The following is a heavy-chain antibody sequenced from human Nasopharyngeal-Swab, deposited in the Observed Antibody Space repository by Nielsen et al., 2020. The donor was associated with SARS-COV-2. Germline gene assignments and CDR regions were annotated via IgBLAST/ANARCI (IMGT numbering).Heavy chain of an antibody. CDR2: ISGSGGST. J-gene: IGHJ4*02. Sequence: WIRQPPGKGLEWVSAISGSGGSTYYVDSVKGRFTTSRDNSKNTLYLQMNSLRAEDTAVYYCAKDEYIVVVPAALRLDYWGQGTLVTVSS. D-gene: IGHD2-2*01. V-gene: IGHV3-23*01. CDR3: AKDEYIVVVPAALRLDY.